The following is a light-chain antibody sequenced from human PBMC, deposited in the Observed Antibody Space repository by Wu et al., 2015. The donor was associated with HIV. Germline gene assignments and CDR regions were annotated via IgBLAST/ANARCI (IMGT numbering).Light chain of an antibody. Sequence: EIVMTQSPGTLSVSPGERATLSCRVSQSVSSNLAWYQQKPGQAPRLLIYGSSTRATGIPTRFSGSGSGTEFTLTIGSLQSEDIAVYYCQQYESWPPLTFGGGTKVEIK. CDR2: GSS. CDR3: QQYESWPPLT. J-gene: IGKJ4*01. V-gene: IGKV3-15*01. CDR1: QSVSSN.